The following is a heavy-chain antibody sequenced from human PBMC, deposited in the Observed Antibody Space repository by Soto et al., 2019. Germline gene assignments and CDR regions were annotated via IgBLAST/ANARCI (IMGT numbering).Heavy chain of an antibody. V-gene: IGHV3-33*01. CDR2: IWYDGSNK. D-gene: IGHD2-2*01. Sequence: GGSLRLSCAASGFTFSSYGMHWVRQAPGKGLEWVAVIWYDGSNKYYADSVKGRFTISRDNSKNTLYLQMNSLRAEDTAVYYCARDKYQPVEMADSFDYWGQGTLVTVSS. CDR1: GFTFSSYG. CDR3: ARDKYQPVEMADSFDY. J-gene: IGHJ4*02.